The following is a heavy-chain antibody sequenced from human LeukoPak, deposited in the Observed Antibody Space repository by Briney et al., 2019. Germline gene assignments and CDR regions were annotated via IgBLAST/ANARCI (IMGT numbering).Heavy chain of an antibody. CDR1: GASISSYY. CDR2: IYDGAST. J-gene: IGHJ4*01. Sequence: SETLSLTCTVSGASISSYYWSWIRQPPGKGLERIGYIYDGASTTYTPSLMSRVCISVDTSKNHFSLKLISVTAAGTAVYYCARVPLGPYLWVDYWGQGRLVTVSS. D-gene: IGHD3-16*01. CDR3: ARVPLGPYLWVDY. V-gene: IGHV4-59*01.